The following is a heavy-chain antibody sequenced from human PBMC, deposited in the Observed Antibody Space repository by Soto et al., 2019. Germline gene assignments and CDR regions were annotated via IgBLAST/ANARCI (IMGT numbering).Heavy chain of an antibody. CDR2: FYYSGST. CDR1: GGSISSYY. D-gene: IGHD2-21*02. V-gene: IGHV4-59*01. CDR3: ARGTLPSYLDY. Sequence: QVQLQESGPGLVKPSETLSLTCTVSGGSISSYYWSWIRQPPGKGLEWIGYFYYSGSTNYNPSLRSRVTISVDTSKNQFSLKLSSVTAADTAVYYCARGTLPSYLDYWGQGTLVTVSS. J-gene: IGHJ4*02.